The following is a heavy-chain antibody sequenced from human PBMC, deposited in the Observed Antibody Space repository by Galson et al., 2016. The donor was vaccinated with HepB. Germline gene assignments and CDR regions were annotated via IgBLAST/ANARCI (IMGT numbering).Heavy chain of an antibody. V-gene: IGHV3-30*18. Sequence: SLRLSCAASGFIFSSYGMHWVRQAPGKGLEWVATISFDGSDIFYADSVKGRFTISRDNSKGTLYLQMTSLRADDTAIYYCAKDLAYEEPFYDYWGQGTLVTVSS. CDR2: ISFDGSDI. D-gene: IGHD3-16*01. CDR3: AKDLAYEEPFYDY. CDR1: GFIFSSYG. J-gene: IGHJ4*02.